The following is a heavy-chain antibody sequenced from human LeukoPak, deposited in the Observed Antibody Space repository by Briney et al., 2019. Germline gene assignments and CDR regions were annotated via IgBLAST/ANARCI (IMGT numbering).Heavy chain of an antibody. V-gene: IGHV3-30*02. CDR2: IRYDGSNK. J-gene: IGHJ4*02. D-gene: IGHD3-3*01. Sequence: GGSLRLSCAASGFTFSSYGMHWVRQAPGKGLEWVAFIRYDGSNKYYADSVKGRFTISRDNSKNTLYLQMNSLRAEDTAVYYCAKDPDYDFWSGYTPTADYWGQGTLVTVSS. CDR1: GFTFSSYG. CDR3: AKDPDYDFWSGYTPTADY.